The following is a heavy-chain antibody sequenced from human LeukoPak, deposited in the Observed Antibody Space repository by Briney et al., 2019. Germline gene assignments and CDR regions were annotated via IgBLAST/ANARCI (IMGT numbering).Heavy chain of an antibody. D-gene: IGHD5-12*01. V-gene: IGHV1-2*02. CDR2: INPNSGGT. J-gene: IGHJ5*02. CDR3: ARVVVDIVATYIWFDP. CDR1: GYTFTGYY. Sequence: ASVKVSCKASGYTFTGYYMHWVRQAPGQGLEWMGWINPNSGGTNYAQKFQGRVTMTRDTSISTAYMELNRLRSDDTAVYYCARVVVDIVATYIWFDPWGQGILVTVSS.